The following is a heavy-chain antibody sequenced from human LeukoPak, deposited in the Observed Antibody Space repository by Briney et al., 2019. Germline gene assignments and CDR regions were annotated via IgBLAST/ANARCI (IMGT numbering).Heavy chain of an antibody. CDR3: ARDGVRWELASAFDI. CDR1: GYTFTNYG. Sequence: ASVKVSCKASGYTFTNYGLSWVRQAPGQGLEWMGWISAYTGNTNYPQKLQGRVTMTTDTSTGTAYMELRSLRSDDTAVFYCARDGVRWELASAFDIWGQGTMVTVSA. D-gene: IGHD4-23*01. CDR2: ISAYTGNT. J-gene: IGHJ3*02. V-gene: IGHV1-18*01.